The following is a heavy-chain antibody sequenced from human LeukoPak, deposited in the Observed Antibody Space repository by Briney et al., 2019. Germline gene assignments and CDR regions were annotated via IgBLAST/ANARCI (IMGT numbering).Heavy chain of an antibody. CDR2: IKSKTDGGTT. CDR3: TTDPHYYETRL. V-gene: IGHV3-15*01. CDR1: GFTFSSYA. D-gene: IGHD3-22*01. Sequence: GGSLRLSCAASGFTFSSYAMSWVRQAPGKGLEWVGRIKSKTDGGTTDYAAPVRGRFTISRDDSKNTLYLQMTSLKTEDTAVYYCTTDPHYYETRLWGQGTLVTVSS. J-gene: IGHJ4*02.